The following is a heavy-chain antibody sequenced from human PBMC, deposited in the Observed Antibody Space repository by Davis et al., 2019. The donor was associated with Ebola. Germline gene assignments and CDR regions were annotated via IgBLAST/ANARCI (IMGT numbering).Heavy chain of an antibody. J-gene: IGHJ4*02. D-gene: IGHD1-26*01. Sequence: SVKVSCKASGGTFSSYAISWVRQAPGQGLEWMGGIIPIFGTANYAQKFQGRVTITADESTSTAYMELSSLRSEDTAVYYCASSGSYLAGFDYWGQGTLVTVSS. CDR3: ASSGSYLAGFDY. CDR1: GGTFSSYA. V-gene: IGHV1-69*13. CDR2: IIPIFGTA.